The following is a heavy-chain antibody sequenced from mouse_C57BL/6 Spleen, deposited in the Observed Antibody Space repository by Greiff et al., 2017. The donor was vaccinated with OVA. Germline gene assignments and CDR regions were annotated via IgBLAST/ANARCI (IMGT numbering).Heavy chain of an antibody. CDR2: IYPGSGST. V-gene: IGHV1-55*01. CDR3: ARTTVAPFAY. Sequence: VQLQQSGAELVKPGASVTMSCKASGYTFTSYWITWVKQRPGQGLEWIGDIYPGSGSTNYNEKFKSKATLTVDTSSSTAYMQRSSLTSEDSAVYYCARTTVAPFAYWGQGTLVTVSA. J-gene: IGHJ3*01. D-gene: IGHD1-1*01. CDR1: GYTFTSYW.